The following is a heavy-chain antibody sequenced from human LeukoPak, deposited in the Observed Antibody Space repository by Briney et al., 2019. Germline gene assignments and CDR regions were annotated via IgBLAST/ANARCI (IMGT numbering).Heavy chain of an antibody. CDR3: ARVGAGEGGIDY. J-gene: IGHJ4*02. Sequence: GASVKVSCTASGYTFIIYEIQWVRQAPGQGLEWVGWLRPRYGNTAYAQNFQGRVTITRDTSIDTVYMELSGLRSEGTAVYYCARVGAGEGGIDYWAQGTLITVSS. D-gene: IGHD3-10*01. V-gene: IGHV1-8*03. CDR2: LRPRYGNT. CDR1: GYTFIIYE.